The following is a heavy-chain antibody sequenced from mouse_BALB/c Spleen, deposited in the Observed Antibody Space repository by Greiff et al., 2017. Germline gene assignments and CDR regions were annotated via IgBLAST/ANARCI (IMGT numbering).Heavy chain of an antibody. D-gene: IGHD1-1*01. CDR2: ISSGGSYT. CDR3: ARLTTDYFDY. CDR1: GFTFSSYV. V-gene: IGHV5-6*01. J-gene: IGHJ2*01. Sequence: EVKLMESGGDLVKPGGSLKLSCAASGFTFSSYVMSWVRQTPDKRLEWVATISSGGSYTYYPDSVKGRFTISRDNAKNTLYLQMSSLKSEDTAMYYCARLTTDYFDYWGQGTTLTVSS.